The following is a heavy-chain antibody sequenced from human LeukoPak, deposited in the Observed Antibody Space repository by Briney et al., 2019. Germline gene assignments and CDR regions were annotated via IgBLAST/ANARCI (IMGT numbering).Heavy chain of an antibody. D-gene: IGHD3-22*01. CDR1: GFTFGDSA. Sequence: GGSLRLSCTASGFTFGDSAMSWFRQAPGKGLEWVGFIRSKSYGGTIEYAASVKGRFTISREDSKSIAYLQMNSLKTEDTAVYYCTRGPPPPYYYDTSGYYYLQHWGQGTLVTVSS. CDR2: IRSKSYGGTI. CDR3: TRGPPPPYYYDTSGYYYLQH. J-gene: IGHJ1*01. V-gene: IGHV3-49*03.